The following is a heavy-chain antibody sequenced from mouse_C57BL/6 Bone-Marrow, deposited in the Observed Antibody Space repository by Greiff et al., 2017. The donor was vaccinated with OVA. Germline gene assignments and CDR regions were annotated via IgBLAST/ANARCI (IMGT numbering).Heavy chain of an antibody. CDR2: INPYNGGT. J-gene: IGHJ3*01. D-gene: IGHD1-1*01. Sequence: EVHLVESGPVLVKPGASVKMSCKASGYTFTDYYMNWVKQSHGKSLEWIGVINPYNGGTSYNQKFKGKATLTVDKSSSTAYMELNSLTSEDSAVYYCARGRYYGEAYWGQGTLVTVSA. V-gene: IGHV1-19*01. CDR1: GYTFTDYY. CDR3: ARGRYYGEAY.